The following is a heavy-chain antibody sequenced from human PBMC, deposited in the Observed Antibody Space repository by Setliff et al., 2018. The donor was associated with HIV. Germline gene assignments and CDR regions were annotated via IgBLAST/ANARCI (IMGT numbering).Heavy chain of an antibody. CDR1: GVSTSSSTYY. CDR3: ATNRVGNYPLDY. D-gene: IGHD1-7*01. CDR2: IFYTGST. V-gene: IGHV4-39*01. J-gene: IGHJ4*02. Sequence: SETLSLTCSVSGVSTSSSTYYWGWIRQPPGKGLEWIGYIFYTGSTYYNPSLKSRVTISVDTSKSQVSLRLISVTAADTAVYYCATNRVGNYPLDYWGRGTLVTVSS.